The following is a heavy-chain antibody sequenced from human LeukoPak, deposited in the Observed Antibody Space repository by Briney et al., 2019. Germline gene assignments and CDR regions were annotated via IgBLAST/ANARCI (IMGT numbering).Heavy chain of an antibody. Sequence: ASVKVSCKASGYTFTSYDINWVRQATGQGLEWMGWMNPNNGNTGYAQKFQGRVTMTRNTSISTAYMELSSLRSEDTAVYYCARGEFPAQFGDEDYWGQGTLVTVSS. CDR1: GYTFTSYD. D-gene: IGHD3-10*01. J-gene: IGHJ4*02. CDR3: ARGEFPAQFGDEDY. V-gene: IGHV1-8*01. CDR2: MNPNNGNT.